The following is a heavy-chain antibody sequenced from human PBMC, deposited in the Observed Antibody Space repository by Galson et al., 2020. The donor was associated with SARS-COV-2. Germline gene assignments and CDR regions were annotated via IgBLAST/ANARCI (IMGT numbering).Heavy chain of an antibody. CDR1: GGNFRSNA. V-gene: IGHV1-69*13. Sequence: SVNVSCKDSGGNFRSNAISWVRQAPGQGLEWMGRIIPIFGTPNYAQKFQGRVTIAADESTTTAYMELSRLTSHDTAVYYCAITKNWPDAFDLWGQGTVVTVSS. CDR3: AITKNWPDAFDL. CDR2: IIPIFGTP. J-gene: IGHJ3*01. D-gene: IGHD1-1*01.